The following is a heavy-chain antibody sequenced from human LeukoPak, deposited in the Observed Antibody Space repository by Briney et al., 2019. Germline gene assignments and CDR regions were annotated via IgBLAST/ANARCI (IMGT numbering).Heavy chain of an antibody. J-gene: IGHJ6*03. D-gene: IGHD6-19*01. V-gene: IGHV1-69*06. CDR3: ARTMVISIAVHHYYYYYMDV. CDR2: IIPIFGTA. CDR1: GGTFSSYA. Sequence: SVKVSCKASGGTFSSYAISWVRQAPGKGLEWMGGIIPIFGTANYAQKFQGRVTITADKSTSTAYMELSSLRSEDTAVYYCARTMVISIAVHHYYYYYMDVWGKGTTVTVSS.